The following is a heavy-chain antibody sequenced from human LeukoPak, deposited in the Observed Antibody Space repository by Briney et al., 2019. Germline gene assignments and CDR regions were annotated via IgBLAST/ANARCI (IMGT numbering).Heavy chain of an antibody. J-gene: IGHJ4*02. CDR2: TYYRSKWYN. V-gene: IGHV6-1*01. Sequence: SQTLSLTCAISGDSVSSNSAAWNWIRQSPSRGLEWLGRTYYRSKWYNDYAVSVKGRITINPGTSKNQFSLQLNSVTPEDTAVYYCARDLTTVTTFSVSYYFDYWGQGTLVSVSS. CDR1: GDSVSSNSAA. D-gene: IGHD4-17*01. CDR3: ARDLTTVTTFSVSYYFDY.